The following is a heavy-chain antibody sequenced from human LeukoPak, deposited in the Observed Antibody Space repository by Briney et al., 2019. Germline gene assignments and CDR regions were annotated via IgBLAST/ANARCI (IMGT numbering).Heavy chain of an antibody. Sequence: GESLKISCKGSGYSFTSHWIAWVRQMPGKSPEWMGIIYPGDSDTRYSPSFQGQVVISADKSISTAYLQWSSLKASDTAMYYCARVGVVDSIIDYWGQGTLVTVSS. CDR2: IYPGDSDT. V-gene: IGHV5-51*01. D-gene: IGHD2-15*01. CDR1: GYSFTSHW. CDR3: ARVGVVDSIIDY. J-gene: IGHJ4*02.